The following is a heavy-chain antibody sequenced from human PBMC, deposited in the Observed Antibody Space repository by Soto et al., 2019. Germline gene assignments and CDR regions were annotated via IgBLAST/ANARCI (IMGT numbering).Heavy chain of an antibody. J-gene: IGHJ3*02. V-gene: IGHV1-18*01. CDR3: ARAPGYSTDRGAFDI. CDR2: ISTYNGNT. D-gene: IGHD6-13*01. Sequence: VQLEQSGAEVKKPGASVKVSCKASGYTFTRYGITWVRQAPGQGLEWMGRISTYNGNTNYAQKLQGRLTMTADTSTTTAYMELRSLTSDDTAVYYCARAPGYSTDRGAFDIWGQGTVVTVSS. CDR1: GYTFTRYG.